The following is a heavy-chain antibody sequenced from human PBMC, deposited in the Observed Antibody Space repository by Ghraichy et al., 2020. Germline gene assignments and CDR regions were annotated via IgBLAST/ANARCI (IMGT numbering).Heavy chain of an antibody. D-gene: IGHD5-12*01. CDR2: ISWNSGSI. CDR1: GFTFDDYA. Sequence: GGSLRLSCAASGFTFDDYAMHWVRQAPGKGLEWVSGISWNSGSIGYADSVKGRFTISRDNAKNSLYLQMNSLRAEDTALYYCAKGTRYEISSAPFDYWGQGTLVTVSS. CDR3: AKGTRYEISSAPFDY. V-gene: IGHV3-9*01. J-gene: IGHJ4*02.